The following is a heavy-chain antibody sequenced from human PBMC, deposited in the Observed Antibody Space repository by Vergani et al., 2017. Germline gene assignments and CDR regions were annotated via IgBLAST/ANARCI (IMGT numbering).Heavy chain of an antibody. V-gene: IGHV3-33*01. CDR1: GFTFRSYG. Sequence: QVQLVESGGGVVQPGRSLRLSCAASGFTFRSYGMHWVRQAPGKGLEWVAVIWYDGINKYYADAVKGRFTISRDNSRNTLFLKMNSLRAEDTAVYCCARDLGAAALDYWGQGTLVTVSS. CDR2: IWYDGINK. D-gene: IGHD6-13*01. J-gene: IGHJ4*02. CDR3: ARDLGAAALDY.